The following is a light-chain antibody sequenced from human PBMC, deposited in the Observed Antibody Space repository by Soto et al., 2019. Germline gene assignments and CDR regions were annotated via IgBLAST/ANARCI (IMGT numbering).Light chain of an antibody. CDR1: QSVSSSY. CDR2: GTS. Sequence: EIVFTQSPCTLSLSPGERATLSCRASQSVSSSYLAWYQQKPGQAPRFLIYGTSSRATGIPARFSGSGSGTEFTLTISSLQSEDFAVYYCQQYNNWPPITFGQGTRLAIK. J-gene: IGKJ5*01. CDR3: QQYNNWPPIT. V-gene: IGKV3-15*01.